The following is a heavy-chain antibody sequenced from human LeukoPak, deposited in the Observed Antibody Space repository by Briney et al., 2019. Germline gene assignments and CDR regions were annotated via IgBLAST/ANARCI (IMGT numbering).Heavy chain of an antibody. J-gene: IGHJ5*02. CDR2: VYYSGST. CDR1: XXXIXSYX. V-gene: IGHV4-59*01. D-gene: IGHD2/OR15-2a*01. Sequence: SEXLXXTXXXSXXXIXSYXWSWIRQSPGKGLEWIGYVYYSGSTNYNPSLKSRVTILVDTSKNQFSLNLSSVTAADTAVYYCARALLSTPGFDPWGQGTLVTVSS. CDR3: ARALLSTPGFDP.